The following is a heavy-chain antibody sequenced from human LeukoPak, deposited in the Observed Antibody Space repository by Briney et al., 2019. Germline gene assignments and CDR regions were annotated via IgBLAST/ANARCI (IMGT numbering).Heavy chain of an antibody. CDR3: ARLSTATPHAFDI. V-gene: IGHV4-39*01. D-gene: IGHD4-17*01. CDR1: GGSISSSSYY. J-gene: IGHJ3*02. CDR2: IYYSGST. Sequence: ETLSLTCTVSGGSISSSSYYWGWIRQPPGKGLEWIGSIYYSGSTYCNPSLKSRVTISVDTSKNQFSLKLSSVTAADTAVYCCARLSTATPHAFDIWGQGTMVTVSS.